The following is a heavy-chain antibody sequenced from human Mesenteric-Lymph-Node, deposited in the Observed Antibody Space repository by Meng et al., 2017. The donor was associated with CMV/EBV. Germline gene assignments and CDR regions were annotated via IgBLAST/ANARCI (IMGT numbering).Heavy chain of an antibody. D-gene: IGHD3-10*01. V-gene: IGHV3-74*01. Sequence: GGSLRLSCAASGFTFSTHWMHWVRQAPRGGLVWVTLIKNDGNSALYADSVKGRFTISRDNAKNTLYLHMNSLRVEDTAVYYCARELLSYGSGSPIPPFDPWGQGTLVTVSS. J-gene: IGHJ5*02. CDR3: ARELLSYGSGSPIPPFDP. CDR2: IKNDGNSA. CDR1: GFTFSTHW.